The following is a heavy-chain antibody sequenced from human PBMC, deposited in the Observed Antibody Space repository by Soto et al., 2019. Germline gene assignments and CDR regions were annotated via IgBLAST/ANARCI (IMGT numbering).Heavy chain of an antibody. CDR1: GFTFSSYA. CDR3: AELTTDAYSYGGNWFDP. CDR2: ISYDGSNK. D-gene: IGHD5-18*01. J-gene: IGHJ5*02. V-gene: IGHV3-30-3*01. Sequence: PGGSLRLSCAASGFTFSSYAMHWVRQAPGKGLEWVAVISYDGSNKYYADSVKGRFTISRDNSKNTLYLQMNSLRAEDTAVYYCAELTTDAYSYGGNWFDPWGQGTMVSVSS.